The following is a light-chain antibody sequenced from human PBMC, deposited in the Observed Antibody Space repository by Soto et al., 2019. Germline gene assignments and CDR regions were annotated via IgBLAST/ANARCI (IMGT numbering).Light chain of an antibody. Sequence: QAVVTQPPSASGTHGQRVTISCSGSSSNIGSNTVNWDQQLPGSAPKLLMYSTNQRPSGVPDRFSGSKSGTSASLAISGLQYEDEADYYCAAWDGSLNVVLFGGGTKLTVL. CDR2: STN. J-gene: IGLJ2*01. CDR1: SSNIGSNT. CDR3: AAWDGSLNVVL. V-gene: IGLV1-44*01.